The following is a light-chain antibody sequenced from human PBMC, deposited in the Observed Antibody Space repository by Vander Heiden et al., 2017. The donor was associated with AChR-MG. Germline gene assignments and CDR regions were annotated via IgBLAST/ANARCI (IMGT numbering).Light chain of an antibody. J-gene: IGLJ3*02. Sequence: QSVLTQPPSASGTPGQRVTISCSGTNSNIGSGYIHWYQQLPGTAPTVLIYRNYQRPSGVPDRFSGSKSGASASLAISGLRSEDEAHYYCAAWDDSLSGWVFGGGTKLTV. CDR2: RNY. CDR1: NSNIGSGY. V-gene: IGLV1-47*01. CDR3: AAWDDSLSGWV.